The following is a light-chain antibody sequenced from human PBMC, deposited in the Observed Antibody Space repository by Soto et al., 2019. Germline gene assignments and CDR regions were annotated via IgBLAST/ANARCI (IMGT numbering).Light chain of an antibody. V-gene: IGKV4-1*01. Sequence: DIVMTQSPDSLAVSLGERATINCKSSQSALYSSNNKNYLAWYQQKPGQPPKLLIYWASTRESGVPDRFSGSGSGTDFTLTISSLQAEDVAVYYCQQYYSIPFTFGPGTKVDIK. J-gene: IGKJ3*01. CDR3: QQYYSIPFT. CDR1: QSALYSSNNKNY. CDR2: WAS.